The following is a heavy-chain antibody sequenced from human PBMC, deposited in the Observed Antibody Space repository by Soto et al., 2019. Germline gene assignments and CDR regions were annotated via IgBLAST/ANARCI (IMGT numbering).Heavy chain of an antibody. V-gene: IGHV4-34*01. CDR2: INHSGST. D-gene: IGHD2-2*01. CDR3: ARGGGEVPAAKYWFDP. Sequence: QVQLQQWGAGLLKPSETLSLTCAVYGGSFSGYYWSWIRQPPGKGLEWIGEINHSGSTNYNPSLKRRVTISVDTSKNQFSLKLSSVTAADTAVYYCARGGGEVPAAKYWFDPWGQGTLVTVSS. CDR1: GGSFSGYY. J-gene: IGHJ5*02.